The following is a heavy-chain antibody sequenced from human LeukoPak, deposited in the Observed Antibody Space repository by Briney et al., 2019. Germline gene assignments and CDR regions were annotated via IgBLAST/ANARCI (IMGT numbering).Heavy chain of an antibody. J-gene: IGHJ4*02. CDR1: GLTFSSYA. Sequence: GGSLRLSCAASGLTFSSYAMSWVRQAPGKGLEWVGRIKSKTDGGTTDYAAPVKGRFTISRDDSKNTLYLQMNSLKTEDTAVYYCTTVSTVTTVYWGQGTLVTVSS. D-gene: IGHD4-17*01. V-gene: IGHV3-15*01. CDR3: TTVSTVTTVY. CDR2: IKSKTDGGTT.